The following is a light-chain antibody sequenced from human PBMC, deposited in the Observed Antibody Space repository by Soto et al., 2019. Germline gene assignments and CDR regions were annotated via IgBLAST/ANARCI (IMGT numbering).Light chain of an antibody. CDR3: PLYGGSPPRGT. CDR1: QSVNDNH. Sequence: EVVLTQSPGTLSLSPGARATLSCRASQSVNDNHLAWYQQKGGQAPRLLIYGASTRATGVPERFSGCGFGTAYSLITNSLEQEYFALYYCPLYGGSPPRGTFGPATTVEI. J-gene: IGKJ3*01. CDR2: GAS. V-gene: IGKV3-20*01.